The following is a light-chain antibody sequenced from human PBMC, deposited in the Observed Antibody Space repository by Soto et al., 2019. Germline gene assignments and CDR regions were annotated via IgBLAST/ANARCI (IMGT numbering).Light chain of an antibody. Sequence: DIVMTQTPLSSPVTLGQPASISCRSSQSLVHGDGDTYLNWLQQRPGQPPRLLLYKVSKRFSGVPDRFSGSGAGTHFTLNISRVEAEDVGVYYCMQATQLRTFGQGTKVEIK. CDR3: MQATQLRT. V-gene: IGKV2-24*01. CDR2: KVS. CDR1: QSLVHGDGDTY. J-gene: IGKJ1*01.